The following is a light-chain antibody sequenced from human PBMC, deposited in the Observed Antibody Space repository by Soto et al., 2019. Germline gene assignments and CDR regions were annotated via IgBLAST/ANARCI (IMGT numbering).Light chain of an antibody. J-gene: IGKJ2*02. Sequence: EIVLTQSPGTLSLSPGERATLSCRASQSVGSTLAWYQHKPGQAPRLLIYDAFNRATGIPARFSGGGSGTDFTLTISSLEAEDFAVYYCQQRSTWSCTFGQGTRLEMK. V-gene: IGKV3-11*01. CDR3: QQRSTWSCT. CDR1: QSVGST. CDR2: DAF.